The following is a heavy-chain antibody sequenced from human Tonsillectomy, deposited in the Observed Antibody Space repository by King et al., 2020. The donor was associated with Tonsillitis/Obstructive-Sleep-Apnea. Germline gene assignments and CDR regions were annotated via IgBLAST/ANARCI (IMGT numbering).Heavy chain of an antibody. CDR1: GYTFTSYG. CDR3: ARVHSYCSSTSCLDY. J-gene: IGHJ4*02. D-gene: IGHD2-2*01. CDR2: ISAYNGNT. Sequence: VQLVESGAEVKKPGASVKVSCKASGYTFTSYGISWVRQAPGQGLEWMGWISAYNGNTNYAQKLQGRVTMTTDTSTSTAYMELRRLRSDDTAVYYCARVHSYCSSTSCLDYWGQGTLVTVSS. V-gene: IGHV1-18*01.